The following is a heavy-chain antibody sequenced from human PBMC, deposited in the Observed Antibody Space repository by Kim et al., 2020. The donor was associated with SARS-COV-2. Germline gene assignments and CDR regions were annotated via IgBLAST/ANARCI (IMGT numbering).Heavy chain of an antibody. D-gene: IGHD6-13*01. CDR1: GFTFSSYD. J-gene: IGHJ4*02. Sequence: GGSLRLSCAASGFTFSSYDMHWVRQATGKGLEWVSAIGTAGDTYYPGSVKGRFTISRENAKNSLYLQMNSLRAGDTAVYYCARALSDHSSSWSGEYYFDYWGQGTLVTVSS. CDR2: IGTAGDT. V-gene: IGHV3-13*01. CDR3: ARALSDHSSSWSGEYYFDY.